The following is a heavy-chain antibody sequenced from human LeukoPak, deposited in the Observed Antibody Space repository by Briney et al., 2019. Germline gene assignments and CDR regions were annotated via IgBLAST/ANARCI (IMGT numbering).Heavy chain of an antibody. J-gene: IGHJ5*02. CDR1: GGSISSSSYY. Sequence: SETLSLTCTVSGGSISSSSYYWGWIRQPPGKGLEWIGSIYYSGSTYYNPSLKSRVTISVDTSKNQFSLKLSSVTAADTAVYYCARGTRTYYYGSGSYRNWFDPWGQGTLVTVSS. CDR2: IYYSGST. D-gene: IGHD3-10*01. CDR3: ARGTRTYYYGSGSYRNWFDP. V-gene: IGHV4-39*07.